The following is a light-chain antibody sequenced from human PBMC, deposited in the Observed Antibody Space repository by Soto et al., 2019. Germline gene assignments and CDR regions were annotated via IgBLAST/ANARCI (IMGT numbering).Light chain of an antibody. J-gene: IGKJ1*01. CDR3: LHYNSYSKT. CDR2: DAS. CDR1: QSINTW. Sequence: DIQTTQSPSSLSSSVEDIFTISCRASQSINTWLAWYQQKPGKAPELLIFDASALESGVPSRFSGSGSGTEFTLTISSLQPDDSATFYCLHYNSYSKTFGQGTKVDIK. V-gene: IGKV1-5*01.